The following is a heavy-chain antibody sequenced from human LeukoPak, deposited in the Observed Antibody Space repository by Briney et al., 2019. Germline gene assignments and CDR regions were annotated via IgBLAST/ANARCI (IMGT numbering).Heavy chain of an antibody. CDR1: GYTFTNYY. Sequence: ASVKVSCKASGYTFTNYYIHWVRQAPGQGLEWMGIIDPSGGGTNYAQKFQGRVTMTRDTSTSTVYMELSSLRSEDTAFYYCAALGSGSSPIIDFDYWGQGTLVTVSS. CDR2: IDPSGGGT. V-gene: IGHV1-46*01. D-gene: IGHD3-10*01. CDR3: AALGSGSSPIIDFDY. J-gene: IGHJ4*02.